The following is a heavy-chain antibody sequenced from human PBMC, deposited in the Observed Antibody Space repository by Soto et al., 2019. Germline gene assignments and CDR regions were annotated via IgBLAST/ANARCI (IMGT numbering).Heavy chain of an antibody. Sequence: PSETLSLTGTVSGGSISNNDYCWGWIRQPPGQGLKWIGSIYYSGSTYYNPSLKSRVTISVDTSSDQFSLKLSSVTAADTAVYYCARKTLAAAGNWFDPSGQGTLVTVSS. CDR1: GGSISNNDYC. CDR2: IYYSGST. D-gene: IGHD6-13*01. V-gene: IGHV4-39*01. J-gene: IGHJ5*02. CDR3: ARKTLAAAGNWFDP.